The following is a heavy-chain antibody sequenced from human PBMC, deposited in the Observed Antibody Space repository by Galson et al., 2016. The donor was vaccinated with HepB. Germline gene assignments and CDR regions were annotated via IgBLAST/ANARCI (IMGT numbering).Heavy chain of an antibody. CDR2: IWYDGSNK. Sequence: SPRLSCAASGFTLSHFGLHWVRQAPGKGLEWVAMIWYDGSNKYYADSVKGRFTISRDNSKNTLYLQMNSLRAEDTGVYYCARERIAVAGPHYYFYAMDVWGQGTTVTVSS. D-gene: IGHD6-19*01. V-gene: IGHV3-33*01. J-gene: IGHJ6*02. CDR1: GFTLSHFG. CDR3: ARERIAVAGPHYYFYAMDV.